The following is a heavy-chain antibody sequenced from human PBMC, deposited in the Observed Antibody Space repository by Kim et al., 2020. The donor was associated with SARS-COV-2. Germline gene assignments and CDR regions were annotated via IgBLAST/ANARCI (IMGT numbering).Heavy chain of an antibody. CDR3: ARVTPTGSGYDY. J-gene: IGHJ4*02. V-gene: IGHV3-13*01. D-gene: IGHD3-10*01. Sequence: YLQGSVKGRFTISRENAKNSLSLQMNSLRAGDTAVYYCARVTPTGSGYDYWGQGTLVTVSS.